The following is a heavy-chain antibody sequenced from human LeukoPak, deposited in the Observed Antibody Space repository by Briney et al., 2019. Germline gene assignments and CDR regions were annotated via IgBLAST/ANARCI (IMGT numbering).Heavy chain of an antibody. Sequence: GGSLRLSCAASGFTFSDYWIHWVRQAPGKGLVWVSRINTDGSITNYADSVKGRFSISRDNAKNTLYLQMSSLRAEDTAVYYCAKDLGNFYFDYWGQGTLVTVSS. CDR3: AKDLGNFYFDY. V-gene: IGHV3-74*01. CDR1: GFTFSDYW. D-gene: IGHD4-23*01. CDR2: INTDGSIT. J-gene: IGHJ4*02.